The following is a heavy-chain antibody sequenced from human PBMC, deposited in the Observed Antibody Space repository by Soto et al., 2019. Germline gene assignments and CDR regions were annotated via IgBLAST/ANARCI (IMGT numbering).Heavy chain of an antibody. CDR1: GFSFSTSAVG. Sequence: QITLTTSGPTLVKPPQTLTLTCTFSGFSFSTSAVGVGWIRQPPGKALEWLALIYWADDKRYSPLLKSRLTITMDTSTNQEVLTMTNMDPVDPGTDYCAHLGWAASGTRYYFDYWGQGTLVTVSS. J-gene: IGHJ4*02. D-gene: IGHD6-13*01. V-gene: IGHV2-5*02. CDR2: IYWADDK. CDR3: AHLGWAASGTRYYFDY.